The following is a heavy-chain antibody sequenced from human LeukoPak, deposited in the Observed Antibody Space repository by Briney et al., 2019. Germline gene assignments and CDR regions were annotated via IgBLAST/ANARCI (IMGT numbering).Heavy chain of an antibody. D-gene: IGHD4-11*01. CDR1: GGSISSYY. CDR3: ASSPYTSLYYYYYGMDV. V-gene: IGHV4-59*01. CDR2: IYYSGST. Sequence: SETLSLTCTVSGGSISSYYWSWIRQPPGKGLEWIGYIYYSGSTNYNPSLKSRVTRSVDTSKNQFSLRLSSVTAADTAVYYCASSPYTSLYYYYYGMDVWGQGTTVTVSS. J-gene: IGHJ6*02.